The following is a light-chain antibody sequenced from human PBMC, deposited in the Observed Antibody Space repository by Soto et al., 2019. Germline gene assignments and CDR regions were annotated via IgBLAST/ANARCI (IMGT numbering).Light chain of an antibody. V-gene: IGLV1-40*01. J-gene: IGLJ1*01. Sequence: QTALAQPPSVSGAPGQRVTISCTWSSSNIGANSDVHWYQQLTGAAPKLLIYGNTNRPSGVSDRFSASKSGTSASLAITGLQAEDEADYYCQSYDNSLSGFYVFGTGTKV. CDR2: GNT. CDR3: QSYDNSLSGFYV. CDR1: SSNIGANSD.